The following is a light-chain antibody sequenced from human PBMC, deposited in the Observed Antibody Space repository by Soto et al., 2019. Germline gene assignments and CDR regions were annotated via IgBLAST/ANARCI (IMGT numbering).Light chain of an antibody. CDR2: DIS. Sequence: EIVLTQSPGTLSLSPGERATLSCRASQTISDIYLAWFQQKPGQSPRLLIYDISTRATGIPDRISGSGSGTDFTLTISRLEPEDFGSYYCQLYGASPTFGGGTKVEIE. CDR3: QLYGASPT. J-gene: IGKJ4*01. CDR1: QTISDIY. V-gene: IGKV3-20*01.